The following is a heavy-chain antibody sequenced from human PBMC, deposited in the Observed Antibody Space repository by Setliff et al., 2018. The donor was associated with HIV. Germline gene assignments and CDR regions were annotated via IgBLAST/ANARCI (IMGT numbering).Heavy chain of an antibody. CDR1: GGSIRTGAYY. J-gene: IGHJ4*02. D-gene: IGHD4-17*01. V-gene: IGHV4-39*02. Sequence: ETLSLTCTVSGGSIRTGAYYWGWIRQPPGKGLEWIGSIYHSGSTYYNPSLKSRVTISIDTSNNQISLRLSSVTAADTATYYCVRDDYGYNGKGFDYWGPGTLVTVSS. CDR2: IYHSGST. CDR3: VRDDYGYNGKGFDY.